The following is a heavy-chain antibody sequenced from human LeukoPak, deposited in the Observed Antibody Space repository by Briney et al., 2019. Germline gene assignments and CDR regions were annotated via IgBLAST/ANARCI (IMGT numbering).Heavy chain of an antibody. J-gene: IGHJ4*02. Sequence: PETLSLTCAVYGGSFSGYYWSWLRQPPGKGLEWIGEINHSGSSNYNPSLKSRVTISVDTSKNQFSLKLSSVTAADTAVYYCASRLMIAVAGTGRSDYFDYWGQGTLVTVSS. D-gene: IGHD6-19*01. V-gene: IGHV4-34*01. CDR3: ASRLMIAVAGTGRSDYFDY. CDR1: GGSFSGYY. CDR2: INHSGSS.